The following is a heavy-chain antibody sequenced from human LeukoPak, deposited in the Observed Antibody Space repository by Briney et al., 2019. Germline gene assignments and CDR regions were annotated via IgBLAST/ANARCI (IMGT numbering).Heavy chain of an antibody. CDR2: INSDGSST. CDR3: ARARYSSSWSDY. D-gene: IGHD6-13*01. J-gene: IGHJ4*02. Sequence: LTGGSLRLSCAASGFSFSSYWMHWVRQAPGKGLVWVSRINSDGSSTSYADSVKGRFTISRDNAKNTLYLQMNSLRAEGTAVYYCARARYSSSWSDYWGQGTLVTVSS. V-gene: IGHV3-74*01. CDR1: GFSFSSYW.